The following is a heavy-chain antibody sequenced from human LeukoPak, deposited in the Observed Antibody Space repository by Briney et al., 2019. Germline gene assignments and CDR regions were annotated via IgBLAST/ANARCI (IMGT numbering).Heavy chain of an antibody. D-gene: IGHD3-9*01. J-gene: IGHJ4*02. CDR1: GGSISSYY. V-gene: IGHV4-59*08. CDR2: IYYSGST. CDR3: ATAGPDILTGLDY. Sequence: SETPSLTCTVSGGSISSYYWSWIRQPPGKGLEWIGYIYYSGSTNYNPSLKSRVTISVDTSKNQFSLKLSSVTAADTAVYYCATAGPDILTGLDYWGQGTLVTVSS.